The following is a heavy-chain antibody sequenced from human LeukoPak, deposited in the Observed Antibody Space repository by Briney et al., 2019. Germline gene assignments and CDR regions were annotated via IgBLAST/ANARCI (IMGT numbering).Heavy chain of an antibody. CDR3: TRETSSRYFDC. Sequence: GASVKVSCKASGYTLTSYDINWVRQATGQGLEWMGWMDPNSGRTGYAQNFQGRITITRNTSISTAYMELSSPRSEDTAVYYCTRETSSRYFDCWGQGTLVTVSS. CDR2: MDPNSGRT. V-gene: IGHV1-8*01. J-gene: IGHJ4*02. CDR1: GYTLTSYD.